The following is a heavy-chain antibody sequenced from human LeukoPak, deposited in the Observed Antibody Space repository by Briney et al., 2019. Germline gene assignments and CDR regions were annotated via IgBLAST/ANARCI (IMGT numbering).Heavy chain of an antibody. D-gene: IGHD3-22*01. CDR2: IYYSGST. V-gene: IGHV4-59*01. Sequence: SETLSLTCSVSDDSITKYHWGWIRQPPGKGLEWIGYIYYSGSTNYNPSLKSRVTISVDTSKNQFSLKLSSVTAADTAVYYCARGSYYYDSSGYHDYWGQGTLVTVSS. J-gene: IGHJ4*02. CDR3: ARGSYYYDSSGYHDY. CDR1: DDSITKYH.